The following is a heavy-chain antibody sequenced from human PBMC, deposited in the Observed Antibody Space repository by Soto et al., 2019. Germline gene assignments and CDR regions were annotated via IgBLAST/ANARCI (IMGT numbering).Heavy chain of an antibody. V-gene: IGHV3-33*01. CDR2: IWYDGSNK. J-gene: IGHJ6*02. CDR1: GFTFSSYG. Sequence: GGSLRLSCAASGFTFSSYGMHWVRQAPGKWLEWVAVIWYDGSNKYYADSVKGRFTISRDNSKNTLYLQMNSLRAEDTAVYYCAREQSAAGPDTNYYHYYGIDVWGQGXTVTVS. CDR3: AREQSAAGPDTNYYHYYGIDV. D-gene: IGHD6-13*01.